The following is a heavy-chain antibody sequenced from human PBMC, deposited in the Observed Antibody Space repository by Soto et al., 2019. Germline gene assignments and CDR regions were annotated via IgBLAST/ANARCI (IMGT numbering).Heavy chain of an antibody. D-gene: IGHD3-16*01. CDR1: GYTFTSYD. J-gene: IGHJ6*02. CDR3: AREGVRGMDV. V-gene: IGHV1-8*01. CDR2: MNPNSANT. Sequence: QVQLVQSGAEVKKPGASVKVSCKASGYTFTSYDINWVRQATGQGREWMGWMNPNSANTGYAPKVQGRVTMTRSTSIRTAYMELSSLTSEATAVYYCAREGVRGMDVWGQGTTVTVS.